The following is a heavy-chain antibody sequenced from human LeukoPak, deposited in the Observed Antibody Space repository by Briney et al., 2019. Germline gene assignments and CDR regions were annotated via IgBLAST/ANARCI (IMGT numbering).Heavy chain of an antibody. D-gene: IGHD2-21*02. CDR2: INHSGST. CDR1: GGSFSDYY. Sequence: SETLSLTCAVYGGSFSDYYWSWIRQPPGKGLEWIGEINHSGSTNYNPSLKSRVTISVDTSKNQFSLKLSSVTAADTAVYYRARGPPQLTYCGGDCYRHWGQGTLVTVSS. CDR3: ARGPPQLTYCGGDCYRH. V-gene: IGHV4-34*01. J-gene: IGHJ1*01.